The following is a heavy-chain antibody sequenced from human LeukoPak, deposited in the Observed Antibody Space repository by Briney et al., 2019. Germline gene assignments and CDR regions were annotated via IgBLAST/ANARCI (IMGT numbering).Heavy chain of an antibody. D-gene: IGHD3-22*01. CDR3: ARDFDSSGYYPFY. V-gene: IGHV4-34*01. CDR2: INQSGST. J-gene: IGHJ4*02. Sequence: SETLTLTCAVSGGSFSDYYWSWIRQSPGRGLEWIGEINQSGSTDYNPSLKSRVIISMDTSKTQFSLNLSSVAAADTAVYYCARDFDSSGYYPFYWGQGTPVTVSS. CDR1: GGSFSDYY.